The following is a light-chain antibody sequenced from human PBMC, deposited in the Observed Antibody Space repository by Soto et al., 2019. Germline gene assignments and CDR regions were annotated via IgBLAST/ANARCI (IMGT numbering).Light chain of an antibody. CDR1: QSISTW. CDR3: QQYNSYSWT. J-gene: IGKJ1*01. CDR2: KAS. Sequence: DIQMTQSPSILSASVGDRGTITCRASQSISTWLAWYQQKPGKAPKLLIYKASSLERGVPSRFSGGGSGTQFTLTISSLQPDDFATYYCQQYNSYSWTFGQGTKVAIK. V-gene: IGKV1-5*03.